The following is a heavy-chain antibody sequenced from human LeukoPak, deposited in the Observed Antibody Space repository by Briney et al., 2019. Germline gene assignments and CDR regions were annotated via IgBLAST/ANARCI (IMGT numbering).Heavy chain of an antibody. D-gene: IGHD6-13*01. Sequence: SETLSPTCTVSGGSISSSSYYWGWIRQPPGKGLEWIGNIYYSGSTFYNPSLKSRVTISIDSSKNQFSLKLSSVTAADTAVYYCATIVAAAARGFFDYWVQGTLVTVSS. J-gene: IGHJ4*02. CDR1: GGSISSSSYY. CDR2: IYYSGST. CDR3: ATIVAAAARGFFDY. V-gene: IGHV4-39*01.